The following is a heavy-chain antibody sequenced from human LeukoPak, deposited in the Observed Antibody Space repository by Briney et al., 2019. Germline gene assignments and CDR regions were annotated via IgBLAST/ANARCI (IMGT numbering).Heavy chain of an antibody. D-gene: IGHD2-2*01. J-gene: IGHJ3*02. CDR3: AKEFIVVVPAAINAFDI. CDR2: ISGSGGST. CDR1: GFTFSSYA. Sequence: GGSLRLSCAASGFTFSSYAMSWVRQAPGKGLEWVSAISGSGGSTYYADSVKGRFTISRDNSKNTLYLQMNSLRAEDTAVYYCAKEFIVVVPAAINAFDIWGQGTMVTVSS. V-gene: IGHV3-23*01.